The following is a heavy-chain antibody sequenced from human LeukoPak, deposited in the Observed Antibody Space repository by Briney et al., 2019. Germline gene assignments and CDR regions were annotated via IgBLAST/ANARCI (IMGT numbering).Heavy chain of an antibody. CDR1: GFTFSSYW. V-gene: IGHV3-74*01. CDR3: ARGYGSG. CDR2: INSDGSYA. Sequence: PGGSLRLSCAASGFTFSSYWMHWVRQAPGEGLVWVSRINSDGSYASYADSVKGRFAISRDSAKNTLYLQMNSLRAEDTAVYYCARGYGSGWGQGTLVTVSS. J-gene: IGHJ4*02. D-gene: IGHD6-19*01.